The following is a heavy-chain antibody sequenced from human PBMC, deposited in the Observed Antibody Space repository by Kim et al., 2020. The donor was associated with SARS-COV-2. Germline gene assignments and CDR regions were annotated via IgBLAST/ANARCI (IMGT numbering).Heavy chain of an antibody. CDR1: GGTFSSYA. J-gene: IGHJ5*02. CDR2: IIPIFGTA. D-gene: IGHD3-22*01. Sequence: SVKVSCKASGGTFSSYAISWVRQAPGQGLAWMGGIIPIFGTANYAQKFRGRVTITADESTSTAYMELSSLRSEDTAVYYCARDNPPHIAMIVTAWFDPWGQGTLVTVSS. CDR3: ARDNPPHIAMIVTAWFDP. V-gene: IGHV1-69*13.